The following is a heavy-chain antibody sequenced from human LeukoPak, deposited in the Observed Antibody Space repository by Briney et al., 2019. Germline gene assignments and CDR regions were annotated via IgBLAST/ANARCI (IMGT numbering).Heavy chain of an antibody. V-gene: IGHV4-34*01. CDR2: INHSGST. Sequence: TLSLTCAVYGGSFSGYYWSWIRQPPGKGLEWIGEINHSGSTNYNPSLKSRVTISVDTSKNQFSLKLSSVTAADTAVYYCASHITGTTWDFDCWGQGTLVTVSS. CDR3: ASHITGTTWDFDC. CDR1: GGSFSGYY. J-gene: IGHJ4*02. D-gene: IGHD1-20*01.